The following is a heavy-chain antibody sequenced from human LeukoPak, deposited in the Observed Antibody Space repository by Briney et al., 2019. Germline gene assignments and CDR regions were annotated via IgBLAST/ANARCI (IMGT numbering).Heavy chain of an antibody. D-gene: IGHD2-15*01. CDR2: IIPIFGTA. J-gene: IGHJ6*03. Sequence: SVKVSCKASGGTFSSYAISWVRQAPGQGLEWMGRIIPIFGTANYAQKFQGRVTITTDESTSTAYMELSSLRSEDTAVYYCARDAGPVVVGPGYYYYMDVWGKGTTVTVPS. CDR1: GGTFSSYA. V-gene: IGHV1-69*05. CDR3: ARDAGPVVVGPGYYYYMDV.